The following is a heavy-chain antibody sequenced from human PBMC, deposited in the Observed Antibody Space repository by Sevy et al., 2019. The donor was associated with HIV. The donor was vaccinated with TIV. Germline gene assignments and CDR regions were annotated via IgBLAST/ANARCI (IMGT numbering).Heavy chain of an antibody. J-gene: IGHJ4*02. V-gene: IGHV3-23*01. D-gene: IGHD6-13*01. CDR2: ISGSGGST. CDR1: GFTFSSYA. CDR3: AKDSRPFKHRYSSSWFSPD. Sequence: GGSLRLSCAASGFTFSSYAMSWVRQAPGKGLEWVSAISGSGGSTYYADSVKGRFTISRDNSKNTLYLQMNSPRAEDTAVYYCAKDSRPFKHRYSSSWFSPDWGQGTLVTVSS.